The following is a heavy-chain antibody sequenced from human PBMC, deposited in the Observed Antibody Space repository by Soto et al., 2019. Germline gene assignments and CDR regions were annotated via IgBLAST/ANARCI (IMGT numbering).Heavy chain of an antibody. V-gene: IGHV1-69*01. J-gene: IGHJ6*02. D-gene: IGHD3-22*01. CDR2: IIPIFGTA. CDR1: GGAFSRYA. CDR3: ARSYYDSSGYFHGMDV. Sequence: SVKLSCEASGGAFSRYAISWVRQAPLQGLEWMGGIIPIFGTANYAQKFQGRVTITADESTSTAYMELSSLRSEDTAVYYCARSYYDSSGYFHGMDVWGQGTTVTVSS.